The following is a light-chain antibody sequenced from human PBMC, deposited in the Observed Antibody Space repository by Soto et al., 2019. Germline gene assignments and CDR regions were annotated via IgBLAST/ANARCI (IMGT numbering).Light chain of an antibody. V-gene: IGLV3-21*02. CDR3: QVWDSYSDHFV. CDR1: NMGSKS. Sequence: SYELTQPPSVSVAPGQTAKIACGGNNMGSKSVHWYQQKPGQAPVVVVYGDSDRPSGIPERFSGSKSGNTATLTISRVEAGDEADYFCQVWDSYSDHFVFGTGTKLTV. J-gene: IGLJ1*01. CDR2: GDS.